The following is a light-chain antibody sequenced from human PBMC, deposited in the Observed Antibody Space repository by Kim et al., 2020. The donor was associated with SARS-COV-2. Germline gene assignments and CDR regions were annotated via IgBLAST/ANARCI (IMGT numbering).Light chain of an antibody. CDR1: SSNIGAGYD. CDR2: ANN. J-gene: IGLJ2*01. Sequence: RVTITGTGSSSNIGAGYDVHWYQQLPGTAPKLLIYANNNRPSGVPDRFSGSKSGTSASLAITGLQAEDEADYYCQSYDSSLSGSKVFGGGTQLTVL. CDR3: QSYDSSLSGSKV. V-gene: IGLV1-40*01.